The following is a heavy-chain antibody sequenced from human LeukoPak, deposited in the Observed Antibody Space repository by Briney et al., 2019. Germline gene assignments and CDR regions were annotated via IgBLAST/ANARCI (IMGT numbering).Heavy chain of an antibody. V-gene: IGHV4-34*01. J-gene: IGHJ6*02. CDR3: ARGGGTIFGVVSLNYYYGMDV. Sequence: PSETLSLTCAVYGGSFSGYYWSWIRQPPGKGLEWIGEINHSGSTNYNPSLKSRVTISVDTSKNQFSLKLSSVTAADTAVYYCARGGGTIFGVVSLNYYYGMDVWGQGTTVTVSS. CDR2: INHSGST. D-gene: IGHD3-3*01. CDR1: GGSFSGYY.